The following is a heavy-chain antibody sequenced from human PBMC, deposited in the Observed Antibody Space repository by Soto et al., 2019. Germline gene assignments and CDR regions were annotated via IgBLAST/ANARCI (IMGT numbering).Heavy chain of an antibody. CDR1: GFTFSSYA. J-gene: IGHJ6*02. CDR2: ISGSGGST. V-gene: IGHV3-23*01. D-gene: IGHD2-2*01. CDR3: AKAVPAAIYYYYYGMDV. Sequence: GGSLRLSCAASGFTFSSYAMSWVRQAPGKGLEWVSAISGSGGSTYYADSVKGRFTISRDNSKNTLYLQMNSLRAEDTAVYYCAKAVPAAIYYYYYGMDVWGQGTTVTVSS.